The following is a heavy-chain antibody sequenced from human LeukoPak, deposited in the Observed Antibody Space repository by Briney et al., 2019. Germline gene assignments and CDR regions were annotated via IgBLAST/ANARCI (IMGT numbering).Heavy chain of an antibody. CDR1: GGSVSSGSYY. V-gene: IGHV4-61*01. Sequence: SETLSLTCTVSGGSVSSGSYYWSWIRQPPGKGLEWIGYIYYSGSTNYNPSLKSRVTISVDTSKNQFSLKLSSVTAADTAVYYCARDRTDTAMVGFDYWGQGTLVTVSS. CDR2: IYYSGST. J-gene: IGHJ4*02. CDR3: ARDRTDTAMVGFDY. D-gene: IGHD5-18*01.